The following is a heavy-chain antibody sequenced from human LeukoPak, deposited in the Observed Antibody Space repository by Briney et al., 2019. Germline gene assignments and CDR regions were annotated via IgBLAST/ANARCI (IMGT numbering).Heavy chain of an antibody. Sequence: TGGSLRLSCAASGFNFSSYAMSWVRQAPGKGLEWVSAISGSGGSTYYADSVKGRFTISRDNSKNTLYLQMNSLRGEDTAVYYCAREGKRFSQFDPWGQGTLVTVSS. CDR2: ISGSGGST. CDR1: GFNFSSYA. V-gene: IGHV3-23*01. CDR3: AREGKRFSQFDP. D-gene: IGHD2/OR15-2a*01. J-gene: IGHJ5*02.